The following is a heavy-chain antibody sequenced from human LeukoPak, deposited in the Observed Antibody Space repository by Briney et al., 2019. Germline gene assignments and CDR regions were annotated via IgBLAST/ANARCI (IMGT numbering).Heavy chain of an antibody. V-gene: IGHV3-23*01. CDR1: RFTFSSYA. CDR2: ISGSGGST. CDR3: AKDSRPSSWYYYGMDV. J-gene: IGHJ6*02. D-gene: IGHD6-13*01. Sequence: GGSLRLSCAASRFTFSSYAMSWVRQAPGKGLEWVSAISGSGGSTYYADAVKGRFTISRDNSKTTLYLQMNSLRAEDTAVYYCAKDSRPSSWYYYGMDVWGQGTTVTVSS.